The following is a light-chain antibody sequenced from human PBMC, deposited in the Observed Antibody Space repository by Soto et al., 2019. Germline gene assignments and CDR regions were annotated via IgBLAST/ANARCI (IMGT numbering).Light chain of an antibody. Sequence: QSALTQPASVSGSPGQSITMSCTGSRSDVGGYNLVSWYQQHPGKAPKLMIYEVSKRPSGVSNRFSGSKSGNTASLTIAGLQAEDEADYYCSSYAGSSTFVVFGGGTKLTVL. J-gene: IGLJ2*01. CDR2: EVS. V-gene: IGLV2-23*02. CDR1: RSDVGGYNL. CDR3: SSYAGSSTFVV.